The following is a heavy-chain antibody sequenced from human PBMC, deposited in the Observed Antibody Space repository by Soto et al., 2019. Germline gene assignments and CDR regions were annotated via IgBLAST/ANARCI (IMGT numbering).Heavy chain of an antibody. J-gene: IGHJ4*02. D-gene: IGHD4-17*01. Sequence: QVQLVESGGGVVQPGGSLRLSCAASGFTFGRHGMHWVRQAPGKGLEWVAVIGSDGRRASYADSVKGRFTISRDNGQNTLYVQMNSLRAEETAVYYGARDDDYGDNGLDYWGQGTLVTVSS. V-gene: IGHV3-33*01. CDR1: GFTFGRHG. CDR3: ARDDDYGDNGLDY. CDR2: IGSDGRRA.